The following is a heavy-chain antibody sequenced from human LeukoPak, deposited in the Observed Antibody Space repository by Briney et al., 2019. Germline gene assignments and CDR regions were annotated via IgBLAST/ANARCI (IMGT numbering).Heavy chain of an antibody. CDR3: ARDFD. V-gene: IGHV3-7*04. CDR2: IKADGSET. CDR1: GFTFSSSW. J-gene: IGHJ4*02. Sequence: GGSLRLSCAASGFTFSSSWMTWVRQAPGKGLEWVANIKADGSETIYVDSVKGRFTISRDNAKNSVFLQMNSLRAEDTAVYFCARDFDWGQGTLVTVSS.